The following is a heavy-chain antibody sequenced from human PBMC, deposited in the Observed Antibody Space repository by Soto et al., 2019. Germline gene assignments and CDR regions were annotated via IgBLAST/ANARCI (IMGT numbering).Heavy chain of an antibody. CDR2: INPNSGGT. J-gene: IGHJ6*01. CDR3: ASLRPFGRAAAPPVGYYDYYYRMDV. CDR1: GYTFTGYY. D-gene: IGHD6-13*01. Sequence: ASVKVSCKASGYTFTGYYMHWVRQAPGQGLEWMGWINPNSGGTNYAQKFQGRVTTTRDTSISTAYMELSRLRSDDTAVYYCASLRPFGRAAAPPVGYYDYYYRMDVWGQGPTVAVSS. V-gene: IGHV1-2*02.